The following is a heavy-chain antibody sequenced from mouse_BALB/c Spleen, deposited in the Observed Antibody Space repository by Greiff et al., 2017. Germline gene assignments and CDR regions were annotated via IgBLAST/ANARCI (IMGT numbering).Heavy chain of an antibody. J-gene: IGHJ3*01. CDR1: GFTFSSYG. V-gene: IGHV5-6*03. CDR3: ARLGNYSFAY. D-gene: IGHD2-1*01. CDR2: ISSGGSYT. Sequence: DVKLVESGGGLVQPGGSLKLSCAASGFTFSSYGMSWVRQTPDKRLEWVATISSGGSYTYYPDSVKGRFTISRDNAKNTLYLQMSSLKSEDTAMYYCARLGNYSFAYWGQGTLVTVSA.